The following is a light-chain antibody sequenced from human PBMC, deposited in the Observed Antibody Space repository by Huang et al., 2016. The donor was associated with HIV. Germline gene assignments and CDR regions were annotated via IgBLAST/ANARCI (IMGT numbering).Light chain of an antibody. Sequence: DIVLTQSPATLSLSPGQRATLSCRGSQNINNYLVWYQQKPGQAPRLLIYDSINRATGIPARFSGSGSGTDFTLSIDTLEPEDFAVYYCQQRGAWPLTFGGGTKVEIK. CDR1: QNINNY. CDR3: QQRGAWPLT. J-gene: IGKJ4*01. V-gene: IGKV3-11*01. CDR2: DSI.